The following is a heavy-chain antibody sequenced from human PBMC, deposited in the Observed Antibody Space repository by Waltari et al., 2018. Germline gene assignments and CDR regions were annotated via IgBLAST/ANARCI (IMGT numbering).Heavy chain of an antibody. CDR1: GYSISSGYY. J-gene: IGHJ4*02. CDR2: IYHSGGT. CDR3: ARAVIAAAVDY. D-gene: IGHD6-13*01. V-gene: IGHV4-38-2*01. Sequence: QVQLQESGPGLVKPSETLSLTCAVSGYSISSGYYWGWIRQPPGKGLEWIGSIYHSGGTYYNPSLKSRVTISVDTSKNQFSLKLSSVTAADTAVYYCARAVIAAAVDYWGQGTLVTVSS.